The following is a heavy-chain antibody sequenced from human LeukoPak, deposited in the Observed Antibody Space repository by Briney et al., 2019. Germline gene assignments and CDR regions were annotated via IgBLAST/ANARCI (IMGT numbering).Heavy chain of an antibody. V-gene: IGHV3-66*01. D-gene: IGHD2-2*01. CDR2: IYSGGST. CDR3: ARAFRDRSTSCYFCAFDI. J-gene: IGHJ3*02. Sequence: GGSLRLSCAASGFSFSSHGMSWVRQAPGKGLEWVSVIYSGGSTYYADSVKGRFTISRDNSKNTLYLQMNSLRAEDTAVYYCARAFRDRSTSCYFCAFDIWGQGTMVTVSS. CDR1: GFSFSSHG.